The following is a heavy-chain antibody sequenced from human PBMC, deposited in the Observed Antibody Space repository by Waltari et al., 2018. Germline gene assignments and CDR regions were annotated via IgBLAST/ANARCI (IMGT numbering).Heavy chain of an antibody. CDR3: ARDPPGVMVRGPPEDY. CDR1: GGSISSSSYY. Sequence: QLQLQESGPGLVKPSETLSLTCTVSGGSISSSSYYWGWIRQPPGKGLAWIGSIYYSGSTYYNPSLKSRVTISVDTSKNQFSLKLSSVTAADTAVYYCARDPPGVMVRGPPEDYWGQGTLVTVSS. J-gene: IGHJ4*02. CDR2: IYYSGST. V-gene: IGHV4-39*07. D-gene: IGHD3-10*01.